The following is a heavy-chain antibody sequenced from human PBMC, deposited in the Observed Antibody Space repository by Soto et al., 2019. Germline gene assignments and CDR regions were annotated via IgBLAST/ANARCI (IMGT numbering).Heavy chain of an antibody. D-gene: IGHD1-26*01. CDR1: EFTVSDNY. CDR2: IYDAGST. Sequence: GGSLRPSCAASEFTVSDNYMSWVRQAPGKGLEWVSIIYDAGSTFYADSVKGRFTISRDNSKNTLYLQMNSLRAEDTAMYYCARVRYSGNYIPSYYFDSWGQGILVTVSS. CDR3: ARVRYSGNYIPSYYFDS. V-gene: IGHV3-53*01. J-gene: IGHJ4*02.